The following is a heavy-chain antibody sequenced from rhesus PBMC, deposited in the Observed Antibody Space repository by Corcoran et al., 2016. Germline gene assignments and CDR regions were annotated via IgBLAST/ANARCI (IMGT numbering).Heavy chain of an antibody. CDR1: GGSISSNY. V-gene: IGHV4S11*01. CDR2: IYGKGSNT. J-gene: IGHJ5-2*02. CDR3: ARSYSGGWKLDV. D-gene: IGHD6-37*01. Sequence: QVQLQESGPGRVKPLETLSLTCAVSGGSISSNYWSWIRQPPGKELEWVGDIYGKGSNTNYNPSLKSRVTLSVDTSKNQFSLKLTSVTAAETAVYFCARSYSGGWKLDVWGRGVLVAVSS.